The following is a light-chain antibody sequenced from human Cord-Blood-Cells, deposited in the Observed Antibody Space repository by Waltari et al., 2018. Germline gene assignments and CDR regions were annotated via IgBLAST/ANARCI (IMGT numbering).Light chain of an antibody. CDR2: KAS. J-gene: IGKJ1*01. CDR3: QQYNSFWT. V-gene: IGKV1-5*03. Sequence: DIPMTHSPSTLSASVGDRVTLTCRASQSISSWLAWYQQKPGKAPKLLIYKASSLESGVPSRFSGSGSGTEFTLTISSLQPDDFATYYCQQYNSFWTFGQGTKVEIK. CDR1: QSISSW.